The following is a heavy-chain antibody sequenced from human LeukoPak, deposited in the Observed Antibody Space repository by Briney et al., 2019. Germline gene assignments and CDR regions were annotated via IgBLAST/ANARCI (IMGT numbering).Heavy chain of an antibody. CDR1: GFIFDNFA. CDR3: AKGAYGDYPNWFGP. CDR2: ISGSGGTT. J-gene: IGHJ5*02. Sequence: GSLRLSCAASGFIFDNFAMAWVRQAPGKGLEWVSSISGSGGTTYYADSVKGRFIVSRDNSKKTLYPHMIALKAGDTAVYYCAKGAYGDYPNWFGPWGQGTLVTVSS. V-gene: IGHV3-23*01. D-gene: IGHD4-17*01.